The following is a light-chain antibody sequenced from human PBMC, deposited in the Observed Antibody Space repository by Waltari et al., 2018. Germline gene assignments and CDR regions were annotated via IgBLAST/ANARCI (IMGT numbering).Light chain of an antibody. CDR1: SSDVGNYDL. CDR2: EVT. J-gene: IGLJ3*02. Sequence: QSALTQPASVSGSPGQSTTIPCTGTSSDVGNYDLVSWYQQHPGKAPQLLIYEVTKRPSGVSNRFSGSKSANTASLTISGLQAEDEADYYCCSHAGSRTVGWVFGGGTKLTVL. CDR3: CSHAGSRTVGWV. V-gene: IGLV2-23*02.